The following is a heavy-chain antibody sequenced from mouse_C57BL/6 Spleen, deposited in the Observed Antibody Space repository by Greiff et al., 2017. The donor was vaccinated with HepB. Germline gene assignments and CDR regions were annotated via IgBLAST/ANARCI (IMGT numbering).Heavy chain of an antibody. CDR3: ARDDYGSSYIDY. D-gene: IGHD1-1*01. CDR2: IYPGDGDT. CDR1: GYAFSSSW. J-gene: IGHJ2*01. V-gene: IGHV1-82*01. Sequence: LVESGPELVKPGASVKISCKASGYAFSSSWMNWVKQRPGKGLEWIGRIYPGDGDTNYNGKFKGKATLTADKSSSTAYMQLSSLTSEDSAVYFCARDDYGSSYIDYWGQGTTLTVSS.